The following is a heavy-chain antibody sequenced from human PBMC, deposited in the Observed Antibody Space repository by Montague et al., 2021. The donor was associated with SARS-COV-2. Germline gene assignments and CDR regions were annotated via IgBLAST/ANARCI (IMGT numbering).Heavy chain of an antibody. CDR3: ARGGGYYSYGMDV. CDR1: GFTVSSNY. J-gene: IGHJ6*02. D-gene: IGHD2-15*01. V-gene: IGHV3-53*01. CDR2: IYSGGST. Sequence: SLRLSCAASGFTVSSNYMSWVRQAPGKGLQWVSVIYSGGSTYSADSVKGRFTVSRDNSKNTLILQMNSLRADDTAVYYCARGGGYYSYGMDVWGQGTTVTVSS.